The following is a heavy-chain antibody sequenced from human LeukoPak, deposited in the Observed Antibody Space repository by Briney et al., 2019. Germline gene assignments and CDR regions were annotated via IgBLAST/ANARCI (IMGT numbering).Heavy chain of an antibody. CDR2: IRSKAYGGTT. Sequence: PGGSLRLSCTASGFTFGDYAMSWVRQAPGKGLEWVGFIRSKAYGGTTGYAASVKGRFTISRDDSKSIAYLQMNSLKTEDTAVYYCTRPQSSITIFGVVIAYNWFDPWGQGTLVTVSS. CDR1: GFTFGDYA. J-gene: IGHJ5*02. D-gene: IGHD3-3*01. CDR3: TRPQSSITIFGVVIAYNWFDP. V-gene: IGHV3-49*04.